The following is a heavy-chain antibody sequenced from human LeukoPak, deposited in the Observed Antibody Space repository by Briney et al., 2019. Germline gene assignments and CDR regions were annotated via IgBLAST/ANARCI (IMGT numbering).Heavy chain of an antibody. Sequence: GGSLRLSCAASGFTFSNAWMSWVRQAPGKGLEWVGRIKSKTDGGTTDYAAPVKGRFTISRDNSKNTLYLQMNSLRAEDTAVYYCARDRGIATYYFDYWGQGTLVTVSS. CDR2: IKSKTDGGTT. CDR3: ARDRGIATYYFDY. J-gene: IGHJ4*02. D-gene: IGHD6-13*01. V-gene: IGHV3-15*01. CDR1: GFTFSNAW.